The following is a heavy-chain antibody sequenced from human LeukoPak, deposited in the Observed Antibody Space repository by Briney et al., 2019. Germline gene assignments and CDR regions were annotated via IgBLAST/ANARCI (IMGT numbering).Heavy chain of an antibody. CDR2: IKQDGSEK. Sequence: GGSLRLSCAASGFTFSSYWMSWVRQAPGKGLEWVANIKQDGSEKYYVDSVKGRFTISRDNAKNSLYLQMSSLRAEDTAVYYCARESCSSTSCYYEGDWFDPWGQGTLVTVSS. CDR1: GFTFSSYW. CDR3: ARESCSSTSCYYEGDWFDP. D-gene: IGHD2-2*01. J-gene: IGHJ5*02. V-gene: IGHV3-7*01.